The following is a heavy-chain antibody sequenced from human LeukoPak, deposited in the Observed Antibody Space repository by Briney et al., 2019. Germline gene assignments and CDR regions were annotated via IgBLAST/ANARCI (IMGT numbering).Heavy chain of an antibody. D-gene: IGHD2-15*01. CDR1: GFPFSNYW. CDR3: ARDVAGMDGY. CDR2: INEDGWTT. Sequence: GGPLRLSCAASGFPFSNYWMHWVRQAPGKGLVWVSRINEDGWTTDYADSVKGRFAISRDNAKNTLYLQMNSLRAEDAAVYYCARDVAGMDGYWGQGTLVTVSS. V-gene: IGHV3-74*01. J-gene: IGHJ4*02.